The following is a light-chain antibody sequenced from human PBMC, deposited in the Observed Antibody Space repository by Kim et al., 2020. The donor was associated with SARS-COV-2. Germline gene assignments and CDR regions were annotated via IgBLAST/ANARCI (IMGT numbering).Light chain of an antibody. V-gene: IGKV1-39*01. Sequence: SASVGDRVTLTCRAGQSISSQLSWYQQKGGSAPKILIYAASNLQSGVPSRFSASGSGTDFTLTINSLQPEDLATYYCQQSYGSPYTFGQGTKLEIK. J-gene: IGKJ2*01. CDR2: AAS. CDR1: QSISSQ. CDR3: QQSYGSPYT.